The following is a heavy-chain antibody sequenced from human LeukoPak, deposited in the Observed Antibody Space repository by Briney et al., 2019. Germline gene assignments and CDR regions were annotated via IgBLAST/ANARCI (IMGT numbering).Heavy chain of an antibody. CDR3: ARDPYGEWLLNAFDI. CDR1: GYTFTSYG. Sequence: ASVKVSCKASGYTFTSYGISWVRQAPGQGLEWMGWINPNSGGTNYAQKFQGRVTMTRDTSISTAYMELSRLRSDDTAVYYCARDPYGEWLLNAFDIWGQGTMVTVSS. J-gene: IGHJ3*02. V-gene: IGHV1-2*02. CDR2: INPNSGGT. D-gene: IGHD4-17*01.